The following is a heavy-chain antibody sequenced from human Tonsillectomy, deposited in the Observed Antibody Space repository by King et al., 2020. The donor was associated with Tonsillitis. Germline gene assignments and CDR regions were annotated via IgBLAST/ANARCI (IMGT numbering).Heavy chain of an antibody. V-gene: IGHV4-31*03. CDR2: IYDSENS. CDR1: GGSISSGTYY. CDR3: ARASHYSDGRRAFDI. Sequence: QLQESGPGLVKPSQTLSLTCTVSGGSISSGTYYWNWIRQHPEKCLEWIGYIYDSENSNYNPSLKRRITISVDTSKNQFSLKRTSVTAEDTAVYYCARASHYSDGRRAFDIWGPGTMVTVTS. D-gene: IGHD3-22*01. J-gene: IGHJ3*02.